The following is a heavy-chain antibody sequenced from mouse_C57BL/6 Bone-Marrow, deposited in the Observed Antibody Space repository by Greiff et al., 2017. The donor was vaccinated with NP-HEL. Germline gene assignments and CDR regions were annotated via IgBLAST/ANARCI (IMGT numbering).Heavy chain of an antibody. D-gene: IGHD2-4*01. CDR1: GFTFSSYA. V-gene: IGHV5-4*03. CDR2: ISDGGSYT. Sequence: DVKLVESGGGLVKPGGSLKLSCAASGFTFSSYAMSWVRQTPEKRLEWVATISDGGSYTYYPDNVKGRFTISRDNAKNNLYLQMSHLKSEDTAMYYCARVPIYDDYDGVAYWGQGTLVTVSA. J-gene: IGHJ3*01. CDR3: ARVPIYDDYDGVAY.